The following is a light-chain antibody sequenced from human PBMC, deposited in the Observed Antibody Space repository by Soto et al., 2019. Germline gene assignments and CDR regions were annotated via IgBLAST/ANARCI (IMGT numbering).Light chain of an antibody. Sequence: EILLTQSPGTLSLSPGERATLSCRARQSINNNYLAWYQQKRGQAPRLLIYGASSRATGIPDRFSGSGSGTAFTLTISRLEPEDFAVSYYQQYCGSPRTFGQGTKVQIK. CDR2: GAS. CDR3: QQYCGSPRT. J-gene: IGKJ1*01. V-gene: IGKV3-20*01. CDR1: QSINNNY.